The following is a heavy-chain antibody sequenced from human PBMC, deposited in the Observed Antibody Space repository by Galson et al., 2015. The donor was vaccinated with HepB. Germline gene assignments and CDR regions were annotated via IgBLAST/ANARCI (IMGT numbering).Heavy chain of an antibody. D-gene: IGHD3-3*01. J-gene: IGHJ5*02. CDR3: ASQTDFWSGYYWFDP. CDR1: GDSVPSNSAA. V-gene: IGHV6-1*01. CDR2: TYYRSKWYN. Sequence: CAISGDSVPSNSAAWNWIRQSPSRGLEWLGRTYYRSKWYNDYAVSVKSRITINPDTSKNQFSLQLNSVTPEDTAVYYCASQTDFWSGYYWFDPWGQGTLVTVSS.